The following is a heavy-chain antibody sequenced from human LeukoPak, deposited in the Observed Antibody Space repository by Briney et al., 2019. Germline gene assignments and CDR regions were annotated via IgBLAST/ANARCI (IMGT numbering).Heavy chain of an antibody. CDR1: GFTVSSNY. J-gene: IGHJ3*02. D-gene: IGHD3-10*01. Sequence: GGSLRLSCAASGFTVSSNYMTWVRQAPGKGLEWVSVVYGGDTTYYADSVKGRFTISRDNAKNSLYLQMNSLRAEDTAVYYCARRGQRDAFDIWGQGTMVTVSS. CDR2: VYGGDTT. V-gene: IGHV3-53*01. CDR3: ARRGQRDAFDI.